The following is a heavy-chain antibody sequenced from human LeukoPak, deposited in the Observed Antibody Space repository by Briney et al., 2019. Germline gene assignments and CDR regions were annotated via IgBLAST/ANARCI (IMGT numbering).Heavy chain of an antibody. J-gene: IGHJ4*02. D-gene: IGHD5-18*01. V-gene: IGHV4-39*01. CDR1: GGSISSSDYY. CDR3: ARGESGYSYGVDY. Sequence: SETLSLTCTVSGGSISSSDYYWGWIRQPPGKGLEWIGNIYYSGSTYYNPSLKSRVTISVDTSKNQFSLKLSSVTAADTAVYYCARGESGYSYGVDYWGQGTLVTVSS. CDR2: IYYSGST.